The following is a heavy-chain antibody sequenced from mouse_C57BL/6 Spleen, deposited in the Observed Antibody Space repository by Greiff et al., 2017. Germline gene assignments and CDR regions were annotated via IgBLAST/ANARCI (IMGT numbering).Heavy chain of an antibody. V-gene: IGHV1-15*01. Sequence: QVHVKQSGAELVRPGASVTLSCKASGYTFTDYEMHWVKQTPVHGLEWIGAIDPETGGTAYNQKFKGKAILTADKSSSTAYMELRSLTSEDSAVYYCTRRGLLEGYFDVWGTGTTVTVSA. J-gene: IGHJ1*03. CDR3: TRRGLLEGYFDV. D-gene: IGHD2-3*01. CDR2: IDPETGGT. CDR1: GYTFTDYE.